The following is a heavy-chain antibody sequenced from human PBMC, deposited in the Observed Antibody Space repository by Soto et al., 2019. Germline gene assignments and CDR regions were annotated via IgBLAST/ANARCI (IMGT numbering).Heavy chain of an antibody. J-gene: IGHJ6*02. CDR2: IIPIFGTA. CDR1: GGTFSSYA. V-gene: IGHV1-69*13. Sequence: SVKVSCKASGGTFSSYAISWVRQAPGQGLEWMGGIIPIFGTANYAQKFQGRVTITADESTSTAYMELSSLRSEDTAVYYCASFYGSGSENIDYYYGMDFWGQGTTVTVSS. CDR3: ASFYGSGSENIDYYYGMDF. D-gene: IGHD3-10*01.